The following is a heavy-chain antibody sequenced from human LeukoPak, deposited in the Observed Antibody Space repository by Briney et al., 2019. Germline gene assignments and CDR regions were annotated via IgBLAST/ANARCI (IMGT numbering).Heavy chain of an antibody. Sequence: GGSLRLSCAASGFTFSSYNLNWVRQAPGKGLEWVSAISGSGGSTYYADSVKGRFTISRDNSKNTLYLQMNSLRAEDTAVYYCAEAPLPRIAAAGTYYWGQGTLVTVSS. J-gene: IGHJ4*02. CDR1: GFTFSSYN. V-gene: IGHV3-23*01. CDR3: AEAPLPRIAAAGTYY. CDR2: ISGSGGST. D-gene: IGHD6-13*01.